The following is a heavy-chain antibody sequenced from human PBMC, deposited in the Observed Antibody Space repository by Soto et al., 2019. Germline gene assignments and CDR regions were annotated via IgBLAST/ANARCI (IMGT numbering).Heavy chain of an antibody. V-gene: IGHV4-30-4*01. CDR1: GGSVTSDEDY. D-gene: IGHD5-18*01. Sequence: SETLSFTCTVSGGSVTSDEDYWTWIRQSPGKGLEWIGYISNSGSTGYNPSLKTRLSMSVDRSKNQFTLRLTSVTAADTAVYFCATESGSTYGYFDHWGQGTQVTVSS. CDR3: ATESGSTYGYFDH. J-gene: IGHJ4*02. CDR2: ISNSGST.